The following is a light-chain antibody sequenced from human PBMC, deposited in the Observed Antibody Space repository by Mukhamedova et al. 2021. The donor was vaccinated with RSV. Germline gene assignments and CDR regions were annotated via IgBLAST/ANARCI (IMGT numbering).Light chain of an antibody. CDR3: CSYSGSSSYV. V-gene: IGLV2-23*02. Sequence: VSWYQQYSGKAPKLIIYDVVGRPSGVSHRFSGSKSGNTASLTTSGLQPEDEAAYFCCSYSGSSSYVFGSGTTVTVL. CDR2: DVV. J-gene: IGLJ1*01.